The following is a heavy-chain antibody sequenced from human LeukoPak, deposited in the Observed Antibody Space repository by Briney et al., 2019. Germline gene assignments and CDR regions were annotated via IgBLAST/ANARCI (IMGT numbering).Heavy chain of an antibody. CDR1: GGSISSYY. Sequence: SETLSLTCSVSGGSISSYYWNWIRQPPGKGLEWIGYIHYSGSTNYNPSLKSRVTISVDTSKNRFSLKLSSVTAADTAVYYCARHGAVAGPNAFDIWGQGTMVTVSS. J-gene: IGHJ3*02. CDR2: IHYSGST. CDR3: ARHGAVAGPNAFDI. D-gene: IGHD6-19*01. V-gene: IGHV4-59*01.